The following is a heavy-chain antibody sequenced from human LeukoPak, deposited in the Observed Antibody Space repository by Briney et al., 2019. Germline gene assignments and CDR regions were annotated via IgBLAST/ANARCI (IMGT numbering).Heavy chain of an antibody. V-gene: IGHV3-11*01. D-gene: IGHD2-8*01. J-gene: IGHJ3*02. CDR2: ISSSGSTI. CDR1: GFTFSDYY. CDR3: ARKVIVLMVYAHDAFDI. Sequence: GGSLRLSCAASGFTFSDYYMSWIRQAPGKGLEWVSYISSSGSTIYYADSVKGRFTISRDNAKNSLYLQMNSLRAEDTAVYYCARKVIVLMVYAHDAFDIWGQGTMVTVSS.